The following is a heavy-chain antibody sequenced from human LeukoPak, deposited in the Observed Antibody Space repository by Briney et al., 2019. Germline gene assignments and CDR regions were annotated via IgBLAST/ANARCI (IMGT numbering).Heavy chain of an antibody. Sequence: SETLSLTCAVSGGSLSSYYWSWIRQPPGKGLEWIGYIYYSGSTNYNPSLKSRVTISVDTSKNQFSLKLSSVTAADTAVYYCARDRLRSSWGRNWFDPWGQGTLVTVSS. CDR1: GGSLSSYY. CDR2: IYYSGST. CDR3: ARDRLRSSWGRNWFDP. D-gene: IGHD6-13*01. V-gene: IGHV4-59*01. J-gene: IGHJ5*02.